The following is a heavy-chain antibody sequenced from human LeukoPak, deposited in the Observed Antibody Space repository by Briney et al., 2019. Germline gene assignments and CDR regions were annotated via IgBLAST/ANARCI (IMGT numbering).Heavy chain of an antibody. CDR2: INPNSGGT. CDR3: ARDHLVGVRITGTVWFDP. J-gene: IGHJ5*02. CDR1: GYTFTGYY. Sequence: ASVKVSCKASGYTFTGYYMHWVRQAPGQGVEWMGRINPNSGGTNYAQKFQGRVTLTRDTSISTAYMELSRRRSDDTAVYYCARDHLVGVRITGTVWFDPWGQGTLVTVSS. D-gene: IGHD1-7*01. V-gene: IGHV1-2*06.